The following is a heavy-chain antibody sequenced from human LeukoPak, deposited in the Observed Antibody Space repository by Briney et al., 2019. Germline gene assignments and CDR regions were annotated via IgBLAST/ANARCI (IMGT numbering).Heavy chain of an antibody. V-gene: IGHV1-46*01. D-gene: IGHD6-13*01. J-gene: IGHJ4*02. CDR1: GYIFTSYY. Sequence: ASVKVSCKASGYIFTSYYMHWVRQAPGQGLEWMGIINPSGGSTNYAQKFQGRVTMTRDTSTSTVYMELSGLRSEDTAIYYCARLSSIAAAGEGYWGQGTLVTVSS. CDR2: INPSGGST. CDR3: ARLSSIAAAGEGY.